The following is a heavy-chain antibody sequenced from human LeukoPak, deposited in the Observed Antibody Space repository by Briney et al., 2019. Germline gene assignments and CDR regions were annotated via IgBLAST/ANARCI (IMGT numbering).Heavy chain of an antibody. Sequence: ASVKVSCKTSGYTFTNYGITWLRQAPGEGLEWVGWTSGYNTNTNYAAKFQDRVTLTTDRSTSTAYMDLSSLRSDDTAVYYCTRDERPTLTVGSPLYNWFGPWGQGTLVIVSS. D-gene: IGHD2-15*01. V-gene: IGHV1-18*01. CDR3: TRDERPTLTVGSPLYNWFGP. J-gene: IGHJ5*02. CDR2: TSGYNTNT. CDR1: GYTFTNYG.